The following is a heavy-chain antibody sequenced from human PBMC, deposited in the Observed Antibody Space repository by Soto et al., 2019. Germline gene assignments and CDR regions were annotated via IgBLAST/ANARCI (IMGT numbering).Heavy chain of an antibody. CDR1: GYSLRGNY. CDR2: INPNSSGT. J-gene: IGHJ6*02. V-gene: IGHV1-2*02. D-gene: IGHD3-22*01. Sequence: ASVKVSGKASGYSLRGNYIHWVRQTPGQGLEWMGWINPNSSGTVYEQKFKGRVTMTRDTSLTTVSMQLNSLTSADSAVYYCARDLIVDGPDTYAMDVWGQGTTVTVSS. CDR3: ARDLIVDGPDTYAMDV.